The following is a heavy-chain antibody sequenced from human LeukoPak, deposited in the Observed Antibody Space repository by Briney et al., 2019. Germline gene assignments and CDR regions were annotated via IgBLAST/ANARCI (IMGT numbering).Heavy chain of an antibody. V-gene: IGHV3-7*01. D-gene: IGHD3-10*02. Sequence: GGSLRLSCAASGFIFDDYGMSWVRQAPGKGLEWVANIKVDGSEKYYVDSVKGRFTISRDNAKNSLYLQMNSLRAEDTAVYYCARGLPYYDVWGQGTLVTVSS. CDR1: GFIFDDYG. J-gene: IGHJ4*02. CDR3: ARGLPYYDV. CDR2: IKVDGSEK.